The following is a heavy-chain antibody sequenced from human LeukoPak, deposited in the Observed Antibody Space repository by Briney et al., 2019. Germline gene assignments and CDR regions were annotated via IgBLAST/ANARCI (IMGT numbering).Heavy chain of an antibody. CDR3: AKGLDDHALDG. CDR2: ICARDGRT. V-gene: IGHV3-23*01. CDR1: GFTFRNYA. D-gene: IGHD1-1*01. Sequence: GGALRLSCAASGFTFRNYAMTWVRQALGKGLDWVALICARDGRTYYADPVKGRFTISRDNFKNTLYLQMNSLRAEDTAIYYRAKGLDDHALDGWGQGTAVTVPS. J-gene: IGHJ6*02.